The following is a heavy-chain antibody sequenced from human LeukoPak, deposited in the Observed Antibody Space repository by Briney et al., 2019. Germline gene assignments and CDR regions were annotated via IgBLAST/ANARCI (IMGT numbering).Heavy chain of an antibody. V-gene: IGHV4-39*01. D-gene: IGHD3-22*01. Sequence: SETLSLTCTVSGVSISSYYWGWIRQPPGKGLEWIGSIYYSGSTYYNPSLKSRVTISVDTSKNQFSLKLSSVTAADTAVYYCARRHYYDSSGYFPYNWFDPWGQGTLVTVSS. CDR3: ARRHYYDSSGYFPYNWFDP. CDR1: GVSISSYY. J-gene: IGHJ5*02. CDR2: IYYSGST.